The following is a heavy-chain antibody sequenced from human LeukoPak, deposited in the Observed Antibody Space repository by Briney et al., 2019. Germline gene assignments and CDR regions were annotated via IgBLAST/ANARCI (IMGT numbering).Heavy chain of an antibody. J-gene: IGHJ5*02. Sequence: SETLSLTCTVSGGSISSSSYYWGWIRQPPGKGLEWIGSIYYSGSTYYNPSLKSRVTISVDTSKNQFSLKLSSVTAADMAVYYCARSSYSYGRFDPWGQGTLVTVSS. D-gene: IGHD5-18*01. CDR3: ARSSYSYGRFDP. CDR2: IYYSGST. CDR1: GGSISSSSYY. V-gene: IGHV4-39*01.